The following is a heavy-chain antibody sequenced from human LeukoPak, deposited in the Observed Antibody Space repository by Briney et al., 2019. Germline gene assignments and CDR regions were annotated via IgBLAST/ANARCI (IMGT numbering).Heavy chain of an antibody. V-gene: IGHV4-59*01. J-gene: IGHJ4*02. CDR1: GASISSDY. CDR3: ARYLRQPGTFYLDH. Sequence: SETLSLTCTVSGASISSDYWTWIRQPPGMGLEWIGYIYYSGSTNYNPSLKSRVTMSVDMSRNQFSLELPSVTAADSAVYYCARYLRQPGTFYLDHWGQGTLVTVSS. D-gene: IGHD3-16*01. CDR2: IYYSGST.